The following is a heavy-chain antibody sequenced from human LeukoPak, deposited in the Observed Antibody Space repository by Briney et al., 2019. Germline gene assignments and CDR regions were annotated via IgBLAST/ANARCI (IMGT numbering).Heavy chain of an antibody. V-gene: IGHV6-1*01. Sequence: SQTLLLTCVISGDSVSNNNAAWNWIRQSPSSGLEWLGRTYYRSKWYIDYAVSVKSRITINPDTSKNQFSLQLNSVTPGDTAVYYCARDRKSSGSYFAFDIWGQGTMVTVSS. CDR1: GDSVSNNNAA. J-gene: IGHJ3*02. CDR3: ARDRKSSGSYFAFDI. D-gene: IGHD1-26*01. CDR2: TYYRSKWYI.